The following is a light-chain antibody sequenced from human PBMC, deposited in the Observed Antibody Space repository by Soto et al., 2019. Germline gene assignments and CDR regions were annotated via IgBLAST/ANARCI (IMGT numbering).Light chain of an antibody. Sequence: IVLTQSPGTLSLSAGERATLSCGASQSVSSSYLAWYQQKPGQAPRLLIYGASSRATGIPDRFSGSWSGTDVTLTISRLKTEEVAVYYCQQYGSSPWTFGQGTRWIS. J-gene: IGKJ1*01. CDR3: QQYGSSPWT. CDR2: GAS. V-gene: IGKV3-20*01. CDR1: QSVSSSY.